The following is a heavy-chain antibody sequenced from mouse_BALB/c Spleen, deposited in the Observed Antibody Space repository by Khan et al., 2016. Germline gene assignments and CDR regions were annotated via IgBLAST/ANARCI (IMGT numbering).Heavy chain of an antibody. V-gene: IGHV9-3-1*01. CDR2: INTYTGEP. Sequence: QVQLVQSGPELKKPGETVKISCKASGYRFTNYGMNWVKQAPGKGLKWMGWINTYTGEPTYANDFKGRFAFSLETSASTAYLQINTLTNDDSATYFGARTSLGWYQYTMDYWGQGTSVTVSS. CDR1: GYRFTNYG. D-gene: IGHD2-10*02. J-gene: IGHJ4*01. CDR3: ARTSLGWYQYTMDY.